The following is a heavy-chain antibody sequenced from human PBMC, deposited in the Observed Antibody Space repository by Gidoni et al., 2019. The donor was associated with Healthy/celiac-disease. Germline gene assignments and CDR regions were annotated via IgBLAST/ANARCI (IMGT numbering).Heavy chain of an antibody. CDR1: GGTFSSYA. D-gene: IGHD4-17*01. J-gene: IGHJ1*01. CDR3: ASRLRWGPLKYFQH. Sequence: QVQLVQSGAAVQKPGSSVTVSCKASGGTFSSYAISWVRQAPGQGLEWMGGIIPIFGTANYAQKFQGRVTITADKSTSTAYMELSSLRSEDTAVYYCASRLRWGPLKYFQHWGQGTLVTVSS. CDR2: IIPIFGTA. V-gene: IGHV1-69*06.